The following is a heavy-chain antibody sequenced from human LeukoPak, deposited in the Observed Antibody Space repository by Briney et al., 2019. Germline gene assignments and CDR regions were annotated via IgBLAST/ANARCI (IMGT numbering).Heavy chain of an antibody. CDR3: ARTPPRGLIDY. Sequence: GESLKISCKASGYTFTGYYMHWVRQAPGQGLEWMGWINPNSGGTNYAQKFQGRVTMTRDTSISTAYMELSSLTSEDTAVYYCARTPPRGLIDYWGQGTLVTVSS. J-gene: IGHJ4*02. CDR1: GYTFTGYY. CDR2: INPNSGGT. V-gene: IGHV1-2*02. D-gene: IGHD3-16*01.